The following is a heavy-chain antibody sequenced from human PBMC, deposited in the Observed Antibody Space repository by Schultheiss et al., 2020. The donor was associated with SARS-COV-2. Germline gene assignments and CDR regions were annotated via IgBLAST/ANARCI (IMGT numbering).Heavy chain of an antibody. V-gene: IGHV3-33*08. CDR1: GFTVSSNY. Sequence: GGSLRLSCAASGFTVSSNYMSWVRQAPGKGLEWVAVIWYDGSNKYYADSVKGRFTISRDNSKNSLYLQMNSLRAEDTAVYYCARDHGGSSVFDYWGQGTLVTVSS. CDR2: IWYDGSNK. J-gene: IGHJ4*02. CDR3: ARDHGGSSVFDY.